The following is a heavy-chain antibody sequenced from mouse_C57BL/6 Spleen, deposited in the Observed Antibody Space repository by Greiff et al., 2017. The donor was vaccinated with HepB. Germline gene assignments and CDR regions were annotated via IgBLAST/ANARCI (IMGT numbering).Heavy chain of an antibody. V-gene: IGHV1-55*01. CDR2: IYPGSGST. Sequence: VQLQESGAELVKPGASVKMSCKASGYTFTSYWITWVKQSPGQGLEWIGDIYPGSGSTNYNEKFKSKATLTVDTSSSTAYMQLSSLTSEDSAVYYCARSFYYDYDGFAYWGQGTLVTVSA. D-gene: IGHD2-4*01. J-gene: IGHJ3*01. CDR3: ARSFYYDYDGFAY. CDR1: GYTFTSYW.